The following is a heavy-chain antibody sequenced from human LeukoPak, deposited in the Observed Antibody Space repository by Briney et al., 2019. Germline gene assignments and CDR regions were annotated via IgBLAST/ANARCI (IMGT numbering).Heavy chain of an antibody. D-gene: IGHD2-2*01. Sequence: KPSETLSLTCTVSGGSLNISSYYWGWIRQPPGKGLEWIGSIYYSGRTYYNPSLKIRVTLFVDTSKNQFSLKLNSVTAADTAVYYCARSQATAMVSDYWGQGTLVTVSS. CDR3: ARSQATAMVSDY. CDR2: IYYSGRT. CDR1: GGSLNISSYY. V-gene: IGHV4-39*01. J-gene: IGHJ4*02.